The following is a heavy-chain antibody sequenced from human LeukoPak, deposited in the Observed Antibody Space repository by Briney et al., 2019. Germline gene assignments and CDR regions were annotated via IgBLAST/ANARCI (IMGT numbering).Heavy chain of an antibody. CDR2: INHSGST. CDR3: AREQGYPNAFDI. J-gene: IGHJ3*02. Sequence: SETLSLTCAVYGGSFSGYYWSWIRQPPGKGLEWIGEINHSGSTNYNPSLKSRVTISVDTSKNQFSLKLSSVTAADTAVYYCAREQGYPNAFDIWGQGTMVIVSS. CDR1: GGSFSGYY. V-gene: IGHV4-34*01. D-gene: IGHD5-12*01.